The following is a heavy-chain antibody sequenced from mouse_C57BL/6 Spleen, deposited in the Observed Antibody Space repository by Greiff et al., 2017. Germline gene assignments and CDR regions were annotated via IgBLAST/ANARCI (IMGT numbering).Heavy chain of an antibody. Sequence: VQLQQSGAELVRPGTSVKMSCKASGYTFTNYWIGWAKQRPGHGLEWIGDIYPGGGYTNYNEKFKGKATLTADKSSSTAYMQFSSLTSEDSAIYYCARVLRDPFYYYAMDYWGQGTSVTVSS. CDR3: ARVLRDPFYYYAMDY. V-gene: IGHV1-63*01. D-gene: IGHD1-1*01. J-gene: IGHJ4*01. CDR1: GYTFTNYW. CDR2: IYPGGGYT.